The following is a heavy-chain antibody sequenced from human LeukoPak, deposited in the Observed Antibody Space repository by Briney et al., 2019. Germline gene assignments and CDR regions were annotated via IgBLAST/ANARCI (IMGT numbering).Heavy chain of an antibody. D-gene: IGHD5-18*01. Sequence: KPSETLSLTCTVSGASISSGGYYWTFIRQHPGKGLEWIGYIDYSGSPFYYPSLKSRVSISVATSTNQFSLKLTSVTAADTAVYYCARHADTALVNRHFDYWGQGTLVTVSS. J-gene: IGHJ4*02. CDR1: GASISSGGYY. V-gene: IGHV4-31*03. CDR2: IDYSGSP. CDR3: ARHADTALVNRHFDY.